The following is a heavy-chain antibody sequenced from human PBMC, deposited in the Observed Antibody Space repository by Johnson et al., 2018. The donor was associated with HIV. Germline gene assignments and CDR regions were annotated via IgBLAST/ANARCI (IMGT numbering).Heavy chain of an antibody. CDR2: ISSSGSII. Sequence: VQLVESGGGVVRPGESLRLSCVASGFTFSDSYMNWIRQAPGKGLEWIAYISSSGSIIYYADFVKGRFTISRDNAKNSLYLQMNSLKAEDTAVYYCARDPGNYGGAFDIWGQGTMVTVSS. V-gene: IGHV3-11*04. J-gene: IGHJ3*02. D-gene: IGHD4-11*01. CDR3: ARDPGNYGGAFDI. CDR1: GFTFSDSY.